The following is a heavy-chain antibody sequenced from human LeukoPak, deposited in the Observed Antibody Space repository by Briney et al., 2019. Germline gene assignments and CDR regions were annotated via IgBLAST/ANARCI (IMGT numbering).Heavy chain of an antibody. D-gene: IGHD3-16*01. CDR2: IYTSGST. CDR1: GGSISSGSYY. J-gene: IGHJ4*02. CDR3: ARDWGDY. V-gene: IGHV4-61*02. Sequence: SETLSLTCTVSGGSISSGSYYWRWIRQPAGKGLEWIGRIYTSGSTNYNPSLQSRVTISVDTSKNQFSLKLSSVTAADTAVYYCARDWGDYWGQGTLVTVSS.